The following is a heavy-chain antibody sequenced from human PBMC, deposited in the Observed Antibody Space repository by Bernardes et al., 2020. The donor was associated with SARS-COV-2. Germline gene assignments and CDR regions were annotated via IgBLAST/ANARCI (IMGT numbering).Heavy chain of an antibody. Sequence: RRSLRLSCAASGLSFSSYAMNWVRQPPGKVLEWVSALSGGGNTTYYAASVRGRFTISRDNSKNTLYLQMTSLRAEDTAAYYCAHDGIITYGMDVWGQGTTVTVSS. J-gene: IGHJ6*02. CDR1: GLSFSSYA. CDR3: AHDGIITYGMDV. V-gene: IGHV3-23*01. D-gene: IGHD1-20*01. CDR2: LSGGGNTT.